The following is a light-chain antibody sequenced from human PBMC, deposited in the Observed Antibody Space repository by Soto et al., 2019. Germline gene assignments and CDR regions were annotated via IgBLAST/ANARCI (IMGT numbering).Light chain of an antibody. J-gene: IGKJ4*02. CDR2: GAS. Sequence: ENVLTQSPGTLSLSPGERATLSCRASQSVSSSYLDWYQQKPGQAPRVLIFGASNRATGIPARFSGSGSGTDFNLTISRLEPEDFAVYYCQQYGSSGTFGGGTKVDI. CDR1: QSVSSSY. CDR3: QQYGSSGT. V-gene: IGKV3-20*01.